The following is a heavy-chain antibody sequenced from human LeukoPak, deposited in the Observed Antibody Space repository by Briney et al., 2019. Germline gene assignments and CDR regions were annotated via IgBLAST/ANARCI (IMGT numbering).Heavy chain of an antibody. CDR3: AKDAISGSYSNAFDI. V-gene: IGHV3-9*03. J-gene: IGHJ3*02. CDR2: ISWNSGSI. D-gene: IGHD1-26*01. Sequence: QPGGPLRLSCAASGFTFDDYAMHWVRQAPGKGLEWVSGISWNSGSIGYADSVKGRFTISRDNAKNSLYLQMNSLRAEDMALYYCAKDAISGSYSNAFDIWGQGTMVTVSS. CDR1: GFTFDDYA.